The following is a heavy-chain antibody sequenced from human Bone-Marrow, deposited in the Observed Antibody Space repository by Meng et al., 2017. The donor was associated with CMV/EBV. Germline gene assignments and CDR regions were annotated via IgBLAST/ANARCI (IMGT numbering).Heavy chain of an antibody. CDR3: ARDGSGVGPAFDI. CDR1: AFTVSNNY. J-gene: IGHJ3*02. Sequence: LTCAASAFTVSNNYMSWVRQAPGKGLEWVSVIYSGGSTYYADSVKGRFTIFRDKSKITLYLQMNSLRAEDTAMYYCARDGSGVGPAFDIWGQGTMVTFSS. V-gene: IGHV3-53*01. D-gene: IGHD3-10*01. CDR2: IYSGGST.